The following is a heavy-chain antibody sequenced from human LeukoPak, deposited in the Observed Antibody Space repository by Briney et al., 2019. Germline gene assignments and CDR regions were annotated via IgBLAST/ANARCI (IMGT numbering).Heavy chain of an antibody. V-gene: IGHV4-59*01. Sequence: GSLRLSCAAYGFTFTTYWMTWIRQPPGKGLEWLGYIYYSGTTNYNPALKSRVTISVDTSKNQFSLKLSSVTAADTAVYCCARTTEGGYTYDYFYYYMDVWGKGTTVTISS. D-gene: IGHD5-18*01. J-gene: IGHJ6*03. CDR1: GFTFTTYW. CDR2: IYYSGTT. CDR3: ARTTEGGYTYDYFYYYMDV.